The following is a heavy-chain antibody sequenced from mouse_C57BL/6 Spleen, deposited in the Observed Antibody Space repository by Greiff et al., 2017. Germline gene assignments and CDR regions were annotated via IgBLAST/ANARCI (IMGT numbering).Heavy chain of an antibody. D-gene: IGHD3-2*02. V-gene: IGHV1-80*01. CDR3: ARRGQLRLPFDY. J-gene: IGHJ2*01. Sequence: QVQLQQSGAELVKPGASVKISCKASGYAFSSYWMNWVKQRPGKGLEWIGQIYPGDGDTNYNGKFKGKATLTADKSSSTAYMQLSSLSSEDSAVYFCARRGQLRLPFDYGGQGTTLTDSS. CDR2: IYPGDGDT. CDR1: GYAFSSYW.